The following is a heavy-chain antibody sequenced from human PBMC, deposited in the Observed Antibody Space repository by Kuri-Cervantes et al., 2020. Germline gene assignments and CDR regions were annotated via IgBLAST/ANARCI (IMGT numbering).Heavy chain of an antibody. CDR1: GGSFSDYF. CDR3: AEHRDYYDSSGYLIGWFDP. Sequence: ESLKISCAVFGGSFSDYFWTWIRQTPGMGLEWIGEINHRGRTNYNPSLKSRVTISVDTSKNQFSLKLSSVTAADTAVYYCAEHRDYYDSSGYLIGWFDPWGQGTLVTVSS. D-gene: IGHD3-22*01. CDR2: INHRGRT. J-gene: IGHJ5*02. V-gene: IGHV4-34*01.